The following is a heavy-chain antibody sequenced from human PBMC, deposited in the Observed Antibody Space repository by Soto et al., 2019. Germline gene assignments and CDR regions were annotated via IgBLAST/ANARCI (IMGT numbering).Heavy chain of an antibody. D-gene: IGHD1-26*01. Sequence: EVQLVESGGGLVQPGGSLRLSCAASGFTFSDHYMDWVRQAPGKGLEWVGRTRNKANRYTTEYAASVKGRFTISRDGSESPSYLQMNLLTTEDTAVYYCTRSSGSYRYFDLSGRGTLVTVSS. V-gene: IGHV3-72*01. J-gene: IGHJ2*01. CDR2: TRNKANRYTT. CDR3: TRSSGSYRYFDL. CDR1: GFTFSDHY.